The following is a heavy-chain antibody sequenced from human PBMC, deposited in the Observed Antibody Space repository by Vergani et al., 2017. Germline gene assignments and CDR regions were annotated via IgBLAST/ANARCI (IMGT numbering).Heavy chain of an antibody. Sequence: EVQLVESGGGLVKPGGSLRLSCAASGFTFSSYSMNWVRQAPGKGLEWVSSISSSSSCIYYADSVKGRFTISRDNAKNSLYLQMNSLRAEDTAVYYCASGYSGYDWGGFDYWGQGTLVTVSS. CDR1: GFTFSSYS. D-gene: IGHD5-12*01. J-gene: IGHJ4*02. V-gene: IGHV3-21*01. CDR2: ISSSSSCI. CDR3: ASGYSGYDWGGFDY.